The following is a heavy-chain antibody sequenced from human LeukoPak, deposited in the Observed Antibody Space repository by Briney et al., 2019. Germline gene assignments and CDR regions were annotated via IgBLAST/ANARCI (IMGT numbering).Heavy chain of an antibody. Sequence: GGSLRLSCAASGFTFSSYSMNWVRQAPGKGLEWVSSISSSSSYIYYADSVKGRFTISRDNAKNSLYLQMNSLRAEDTAVYYCAGLAVAGDDAFDIWGQGTMVTVSS. V-gene: IGHV3-21*01. CDR3: AGLAVAGDDAFDI. CDR2: ISSSSSYI. CDR1: GFTFSSYS. J-gene: IGHJ3*02. D-gene: IGHD6-19*01.